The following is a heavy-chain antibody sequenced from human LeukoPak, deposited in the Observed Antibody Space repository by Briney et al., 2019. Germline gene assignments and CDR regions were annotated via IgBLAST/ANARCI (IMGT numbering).Heavy chain of an antibody. V-gene: IGHV4-59*01. D-gene: IGHD3-9*01. CDR2: IYYSGST. J-gene: IGHJ6*03. Sequence: PSETLSLTCTVSGGSISSYYWSWIRQPPGKGLEWIGSIYYSGSTNYNPSLKSRVTISVDTSKNQFSLKLSSVTAADTAVYYCARGGRAYYDILTGHHYYYYMDVWGKGTTVTVSS. CDR1: GGSISSYY. CDR3: ARGGRAYYDILTGHHYYYYMDV.